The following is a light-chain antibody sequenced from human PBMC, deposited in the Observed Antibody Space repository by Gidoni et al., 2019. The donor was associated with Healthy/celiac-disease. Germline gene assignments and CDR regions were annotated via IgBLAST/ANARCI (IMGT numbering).Light chain of an antibody. CDR1: QGISSY. CDR3: QQYYSYPWT. CDR2: AAS. J-gene: IGKJ1*01. V-gene: IGKV1-8*01. Sequence: AIRITQSPSSLSASTGDRVTITCRASQGISSYLAWYQQKPGKASKLLIYAASTLQSGVPSRFSGSGSGTDFTLTISCLQSEDFATYYCQQYYSYPWTFGQGTKVEIK.